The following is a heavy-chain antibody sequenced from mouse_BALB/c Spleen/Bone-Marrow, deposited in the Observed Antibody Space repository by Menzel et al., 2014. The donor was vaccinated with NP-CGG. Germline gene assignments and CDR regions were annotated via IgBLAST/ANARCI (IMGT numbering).Heavy chain of an antibody. CDR1: GFTFSSYA. CDR3: AREGAY. V-gene: IGHV5-9-4*01. J-gene: IGHJ3*01. Sequence: EVMLVESGGGLVKPGGSLELSCAASGFTFSSYAMSWVRQSPEKRLEWVAEISSGGSYTYYPDTVTGRFTISRDNAKNTLYLEMSSLRSEDTAMYYCAREGAYWGQGTLVTVSA. CDR2: ISSGGSYT.